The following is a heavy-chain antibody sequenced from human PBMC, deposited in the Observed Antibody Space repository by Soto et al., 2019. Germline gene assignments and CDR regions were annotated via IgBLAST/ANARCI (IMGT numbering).Heavy chain of an antibody. CDR3: ARVINPYSSSWYYYYYGMGV. Sequence: ASVKVSCKASGYTFTGYAMHWVRQAPGQRLEWMGWINAGNGNTKYSQKFQGRVTITRDTSASTAYMELRSLRSDDTAVYYCARVINPYSSSWYYYYYGMGVWGQGTTVTVSS. D-gene: IGHD6-13*01. J-gene: IGHJ6*02. CDR2: INAGNGNT. V-gene: IGHV1-3*01. CDR1: GYTFTGYA.